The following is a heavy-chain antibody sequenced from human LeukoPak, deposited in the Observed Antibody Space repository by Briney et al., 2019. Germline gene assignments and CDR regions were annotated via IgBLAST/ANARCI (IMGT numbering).Heavy chain of an antibody. J-gene: IGHJ4*02. CDR1: GFTVSSNY. D-gene: IGHD6-19*01. V-gene: IGHV3-53*01. CDR2: IYGGGST. Sequence: GGSLRLSCAASGFTVSSNYMGWVRQAPGKGLEWVSVIYGGGSTNYGDSVKGRFTTSRDNSKNTLCLQMNSLRTEDTAVYYCARVASDSSGWYHFDYWGQGTLVTVSS. CDR3: ARVASDSSGWYHFDY.